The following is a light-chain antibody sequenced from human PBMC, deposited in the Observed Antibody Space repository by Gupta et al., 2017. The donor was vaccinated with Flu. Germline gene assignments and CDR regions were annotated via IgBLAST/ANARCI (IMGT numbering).Light chain of an antibody. V-gene: IGKV2-30*02. CDR3: RQGKRWPYA. J-gene: IGKJ2*01. Sequence: VTLGQPASISCRSSRSLVHKNGNTYLNWFQQRPGQSPRRLIYKGSNRDSGVPDRFSGSGSNTDFTLNISRVEADDVGVYYCRQGKRWPYAFGQGTKVEI. CDR2: KGS. CDR1: RSLVHKNGNTY.